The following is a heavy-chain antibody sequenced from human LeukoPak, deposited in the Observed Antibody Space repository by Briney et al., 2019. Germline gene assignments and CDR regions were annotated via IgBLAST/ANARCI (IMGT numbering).Heavy chain of an antibody. CDR2: ISSSSSTI. V-gene: IGHV3-48*04. CDR1: GFTFSSYS. D-gene: IGHD2-21*02. J-gene: IGHJ6*02. CDR3: VIARPGDLGYYYGMDV. Sequence: GGSLRLSCAASGFTFSSYSMNWVRQAPGKGLEWVPYISSSSSTIYYADSVKGRFTISRDNAKNSLYLQMNSLRAEDTAVYYCVIARPGDLGYYYGMDVWGQGTTVTVSS.